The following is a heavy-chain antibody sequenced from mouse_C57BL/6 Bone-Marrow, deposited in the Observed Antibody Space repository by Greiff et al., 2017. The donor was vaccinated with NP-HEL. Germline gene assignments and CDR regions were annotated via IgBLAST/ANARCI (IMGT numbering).Heavy chain of an antibody. D-gene: IGHD1-1*01. CDR1: GYTFTRSF. J-gene: IGHJ4*01. CDR3: ARWGLRYGAMDY. V-gene: IGHV1-7*01. Sequence: QVHVKQSGAALAKPGASVKLSFKASGYTFTRSFLPLLNPTPVQVLAWIGYINPSSGYTKYNQKFKDKATLTADKSSSTAYMQLSSLTYEDSAVYYCARWGLRYGAMDYWGQGTTVTVSS. CDR2: INPSSGYT.